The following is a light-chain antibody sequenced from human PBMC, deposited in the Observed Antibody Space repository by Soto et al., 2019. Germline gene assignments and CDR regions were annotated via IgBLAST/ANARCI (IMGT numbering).Light chain of an antibody. V-gene: IGKV1-5*03. J-gene: IGKJ2*01. CDR3: QQYSSYSS. CDR1: QSITNW. CDR2: KAS. Sequence: DIQMTQSPSTLSASVGDRVTITCRASQSITNWLAWYQQKPGKAPKLLISKASSLESGIPSRFSGSGSGTDFTLTVSRLQPDDFATYYCQQYSSYSSFGQGTKVEIK.